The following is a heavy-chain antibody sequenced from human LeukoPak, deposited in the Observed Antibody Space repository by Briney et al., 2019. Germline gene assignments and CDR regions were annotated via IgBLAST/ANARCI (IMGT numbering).Heavy chain of an antibody. CDR1: GDSISNYY. J-gene: IGHJ6*02. CDR3: ARLIHSGWQNPNNFYYGMDV. D-gene: IGHD6-19*01. Sequence: SETLSLTCTVSGDSISNYYWIWIRQPPGKGLEWIAYMYYSGNTNYNPSLKSRVTISVDTPKNQFSLRLSSVTAADTAVYYCARLIHSGWQNPNNFYYGMDVWGQGTTVTVSS. CDR2: MYYSGNT. V-gene: IGHV4-59*08.